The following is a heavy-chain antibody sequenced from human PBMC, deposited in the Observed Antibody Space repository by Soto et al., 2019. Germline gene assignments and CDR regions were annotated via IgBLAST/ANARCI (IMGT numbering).Heavy chain of an antibody. V-gene: IGHV1-69*13. J-gene: IGHJ6*02. D-gene: IGHD7-27*01. CDR2: IIPIFGTA. CDR3: ARDRGTWGPYYYYGMDV. Sequence: SVKVSCKASGGTFSSYAISWVRQAPGQGLEWMGGIIPIFGTANYAQKFQGRVTITADESTSTAYMELSSLRSEDTAVYYCARDRGTWGPYYYYGMDVWGQGTTVTVSS. CDR1: GGTFSSYA.